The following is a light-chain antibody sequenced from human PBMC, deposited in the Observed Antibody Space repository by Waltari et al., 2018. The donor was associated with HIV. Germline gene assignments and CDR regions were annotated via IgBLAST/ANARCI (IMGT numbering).Light chain of an antibody. CDR2: GAS. CDR3: QHYYFDSRS. V-gene: IGKV1-8*01. Sequence: IRMTQSPSSLSASTGDRVTITCRASHDITTSLAWYQQKPGRPPKLLIYGASTLQSGVPSRFSGSGSGTVFTLNISCLQSEDFATYFCQHYYFDSRSFGQGTKVEIK. CDR1: HDITTS. J-gene: IGKJ1*01.